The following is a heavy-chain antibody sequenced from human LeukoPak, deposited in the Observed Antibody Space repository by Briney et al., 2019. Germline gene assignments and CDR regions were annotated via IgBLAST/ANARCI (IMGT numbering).Heavy chain of an antibody. CDR3: ASSWLVGGYYYHYMDV. CDR1: GGSISSSSYY. J-gene: IGHJ6*03. CDR2: IYYSGST. D-gene: IGHD6-19*01. V-gene: IGHV4-39*01. Sequence: PSETLSLTCTVSGGSISSSSYYWGWIRQPPGKGLEWIGSIYYSGSTYYNPSLKSRVTISVDTSKNQFSLKLSSVTAADTAVYYCASSWLVGGYYYHYMDVWGKGTTVTVSS.